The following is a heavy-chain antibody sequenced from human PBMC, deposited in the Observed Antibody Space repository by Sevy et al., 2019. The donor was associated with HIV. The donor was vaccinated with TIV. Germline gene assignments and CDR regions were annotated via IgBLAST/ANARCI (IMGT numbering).Heavy chain of an antibody. J-gene: IGHJ4*02. CDR2: ISSSSSYI. CDR1: GFTFSSYS. Sequence: GGSLRLSCAASGFTFSSYSMNWVRQAPGKGLEWVSSISSSSSYIYYADSVKGRFTISRDNAKNSLYLQMNSLRAEDTAVDYCASGRGLRLGELPYYFDYRGQGTLVTVSS. V-gene: IGHV3-21*01. D-gene: IGHD3-16*02. CDR3: ASGRGLRLGELPYYFDY.